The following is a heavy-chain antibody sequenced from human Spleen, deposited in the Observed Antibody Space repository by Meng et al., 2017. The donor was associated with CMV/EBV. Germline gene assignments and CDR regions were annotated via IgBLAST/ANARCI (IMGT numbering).Heavy chain of an antibody. D-gene: IGHD6-19*01. Sequence: LSCRVSGFTFSSYWMTWVRQVPGKGLEWVANIQEHGDETNYVDSVKGRFTISRDNAKNSLYLQMNSLRAEDTAVYYCARTYRSPQSWGQGTLVTVSS. CDR3: ARTYRSPQS. CDR2: IQEHGDET. V-gene: IGHV3-7*01. CDR1: GFTFSSYW. J-gene: IGHJ4*02.